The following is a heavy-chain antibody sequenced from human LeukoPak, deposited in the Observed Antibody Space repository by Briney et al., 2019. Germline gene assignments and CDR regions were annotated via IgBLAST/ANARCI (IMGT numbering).Heavy chain of an antibody. CDR2: IIPIFGTA. CDR1: GYTFTSYG. V-gene: IGHV1-69*05. J-gene: IGHJ3*02. Sequence: SVKVSCKASGYTFTSYGISWVRQAPGQGLEWMGGIIPIFGTANYAQKFQGRVTITTDESTSTAYMELSSLRSEDTAVYYCARCRGVAGTRVDAFDIWGQGTMVTVSS. CDR3: ARCRGVAGTRVDAFDI. D-gene: IGHD6-19*01.